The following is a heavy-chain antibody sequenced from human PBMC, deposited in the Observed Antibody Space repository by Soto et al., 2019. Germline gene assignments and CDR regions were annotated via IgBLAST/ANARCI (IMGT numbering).Heavy chain of an antibody. CDR2: IQSGGPT. CDR1: GFTVSSKY. D-gene: IGHD2-15*01. CDR3: ARDDVLCDGGRCYGVPVDV. J-gene: IGHJ6*04. Sequence: EVHLVESGGGLVQPGGSLRLSCAASGFTVSSKYMSWVRQAPGKGLEWVSLIQSGGPTYYADSVKGRFTISRDTSENTLHLQMDIVRAEDTAVYYCARDDVLCDGGRCYGVPVDVWGKGTTVTVSS. V-gene: IGHV3-66*01.